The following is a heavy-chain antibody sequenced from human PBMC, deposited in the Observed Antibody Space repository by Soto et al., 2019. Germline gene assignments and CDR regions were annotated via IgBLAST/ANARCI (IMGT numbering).Heavy chain of an antibody. CDR2: IYYSGST. V-gene: IGHV4-31*03. D-gene: IGHD3-22*01. CDR3: ARDAYYDSSALDY. J-gene: IGHJ4*02. Sequence: SETLSLTCTVSGGSISSSSYYWGWIRQTPGKGLEWIGYIYYSGSTYYNPSLKSRVTISVDTSKNQFSLKLSSVTAADTAVYYCARDAYYDSSALDYWGQGTLVTVCS. CDR1: GGSISSSSYY.